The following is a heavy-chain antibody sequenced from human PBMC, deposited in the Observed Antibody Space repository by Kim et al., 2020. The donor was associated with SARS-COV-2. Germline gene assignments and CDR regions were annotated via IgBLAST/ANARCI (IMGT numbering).Heavy chain of an antibody. CDR2: IYYSGST. Sequence: SETLSLTCTVSGGSISSYYWSWIRQPPGKGLEWIGYIYYSGSTNCNPSLKSRVTMSVDTSKNQLSLNLSSVTAADTAVYYCARRVVGPRDIWGQGTMVTVSS. V-gene: IGHV4-59*08. D-gene: IGHD1-26*01. CDR3: ARRVVGPRDI. CDR1: GGSISSYY. J-gene: IGHJ3*02.